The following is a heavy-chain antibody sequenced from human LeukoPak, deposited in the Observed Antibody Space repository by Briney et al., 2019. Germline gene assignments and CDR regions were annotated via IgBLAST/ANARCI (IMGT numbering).Heavy chain of an antibody. CDR1: GGSISSSSYY. V-gene: IGHV4-39*07. J-gene: IGHJ6*03. CDR2: IYYSGST. Sequence: PSETLSLTCTVSGGSISSSSYYWGWIRQPPGKGLEWIGNIYYSGSTYYNPSLKSRVTISVDTSKNQFSLKLSSVTAADTAVYYCARVVMVTATTGYYYYYMDVWGKGTTVTVSS. D-gene: IGHD2-21*02. CDR3: ARVVMVTATTGYYYYYMDV.